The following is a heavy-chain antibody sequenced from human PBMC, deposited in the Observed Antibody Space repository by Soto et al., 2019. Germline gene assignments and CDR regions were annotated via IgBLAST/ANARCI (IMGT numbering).Heavy chain of an antibody. CDR2: INPDNGNT. J-gene: IGHJ5*02. CDR3: ARGIATGQLDP. CDR1: GYTFTRYT. D-gene: IGHD2-15*01. V-gene: IGHV1-3*01. Sequence: ASVKVSCKASGYTFTRYTMNWVRQAPGQRLEWMGWINPDNGNTKSSQKFQDRVIITRDTSASTAYMDLRSLRSEDTAVYYCARGIATGQLDPWGQGTLVTVSS.